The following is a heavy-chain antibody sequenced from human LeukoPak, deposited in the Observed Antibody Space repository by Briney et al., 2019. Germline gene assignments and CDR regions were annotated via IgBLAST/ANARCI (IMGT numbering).Heavy chain of an antibody. CDR3: ARAVVIRDYYYGMDV. CDR2: IYYSGST. J-gene: IGHJ6*02. CDR1: GGSICSYY. D-gene: IGHD3-22*01. V-gene: IGHV4-59*01. Sequence: PSETLSLTCTVSGGSICSYYWSWIRQPPGKGLEWIGYIYYSGSTNYNPSLKSRVTISVDTSKNQFSLKLSSVTAADTAVYYCARAVVIRDYYYGMDVWGQGTTVTVSS.